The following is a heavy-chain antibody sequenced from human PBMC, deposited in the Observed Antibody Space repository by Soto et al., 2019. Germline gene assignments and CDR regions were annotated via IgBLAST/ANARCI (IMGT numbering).Heavy chain of an antibody. CDR3: TTDPVTMIVVVPSSG. CDR2: IKSKTDGGTT. V-gene: IGHV3-15*07. Sequence: GGSLRLSCAASGFTFSNAWMNWVRQAPGKGLEWVGRIKSKTDGGTTDYAAPVKGRFTISRDDSRNTLYLQMNSLKTEDTAVYYCTTDPVTMIVVVPSSGWGQGTLVTSPQ. D-gene: IGHD3-22*01. CDR1: GFTFSNAW. J-gene: IGHJ4*02.